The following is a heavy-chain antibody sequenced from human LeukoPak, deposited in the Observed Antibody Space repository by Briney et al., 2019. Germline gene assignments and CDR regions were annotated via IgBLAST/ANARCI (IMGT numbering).Heavy chain of an antibody. CDR3: ARGDAFDF. CDR2: IHTNGNI. V-gene: IGHV4-61*02. J-gene: IGHJ3*01. CDR1: GGSISSGSYY. Sequence: PSETLSLTCTVSGGSISSGSYYWSWIRQPAGKGLEWIGRIHTNGNINYNPTLKSRVSISEDTSNNQFSLRLSSVTAADTAVYYCARGDAFDFWGQGTVVTVSS.